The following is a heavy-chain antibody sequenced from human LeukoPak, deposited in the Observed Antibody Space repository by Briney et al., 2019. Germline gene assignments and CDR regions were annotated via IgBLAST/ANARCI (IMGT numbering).Heavy chain of an antibody. V-gene: IGHV3-48*03. J-gene: IGHJ4*02. CDR2: ISSSGSDI. CDR1: GFTFSNYE. CDR3: ARKSASGNYPLDY. D-gene: IGHD3-10*01. Sequence: GGSLRLSCAASGFTFSNYEMHWVRQAPGKGLEWVSYISSSGSDIYYADSVKGRFTISRDNAKNTVFLQMSSLRAEDTALYYCARKSASGNYPLDYWGQGTLVTVSS.